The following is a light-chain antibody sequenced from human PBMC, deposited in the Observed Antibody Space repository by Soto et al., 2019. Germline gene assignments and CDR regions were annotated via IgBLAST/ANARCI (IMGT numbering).Light chain of an antibody. Sequence: EIVVTQSPATLSLSPGERATLSCRASQSVSSYLAWYQQKPCQAPRLLIYDASNRATGIPARFSGSGSGTDFTLTISSLEPEDFAVYYCQQRSNWQGATFGGGTKVEIK. CDR1: QSVSSY. J-gene: IGKJ4*01. CDR3: QQRSNWQGAT. V-gene: IGKV3-11*01. CDR2: DAS.